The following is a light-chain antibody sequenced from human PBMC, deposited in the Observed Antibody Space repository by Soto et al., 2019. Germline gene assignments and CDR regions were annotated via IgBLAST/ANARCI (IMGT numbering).Light chain of an antibody. CDR3: LQHKSYPFT. CDR1: QGIRND. CDR2: AAS. V-gene: IGKV1-17*01. J-gene: IGKJ3*01. Sequence: DIQMTQSPSSLSASVGDRVTITCRAGQGIRNDLVWYQQKPGEAPKRLIYAASVLQTGVPSRFSGSGSGTEFTLTISSLQPEDFASYYCLQHKSYPFTFGPGTKVDIK.